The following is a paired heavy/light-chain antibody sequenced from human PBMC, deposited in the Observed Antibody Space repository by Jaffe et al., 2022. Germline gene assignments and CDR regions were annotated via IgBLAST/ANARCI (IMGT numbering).Heavy chain of an antibody. CDR1: GFTFSSYE. V-gene: IGHV3-48*03. J-gene: IGHJ3*02. D-gene: IGHD3-22*01. CDR3: ARWVGGITMIVPGAFDI. CDR2: ISSSGSTI. Sequence: EVQLVESGGGLVQPGGSLRLSCAASGFTFSSYEMNWVRQAPGKGLEWVSYISSSGSTIYYADSVKGRFTISRDNAKNSLYLQMNSLRAEDTAVYYCARWVGGITMIVPGAFDIWGQGTMVTVSS.
Light chain of an antibody. V-gene: IGKV3-20*01. J-gene: IGKJ1*01. CDR1: QSVSSSY. Sequence: EIVLTQSPGTLSLSPGERATLSCRASQSVSSSYLAWYQQKPGQAPRLLIYGASSRATGIPDRFSGSGSGTDFTLTISRLEPEDFAVYYCQQYGSSRVEFGQGTKVEIK. CDR3: QQYGSSRVE. CDR2: GAS.